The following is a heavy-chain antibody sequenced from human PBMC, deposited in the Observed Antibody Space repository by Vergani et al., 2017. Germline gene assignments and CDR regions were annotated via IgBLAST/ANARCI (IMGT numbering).Heavy chain of an antibody. CDR3: ARGHKNSGSYLRYYYYMDV. Sequence: QVQLQQWGAGLLKPSETLSLTCAVYGGSFSGYYWSWIRQPPGKGLEWIGEINHSGSTNYNPSLKSRVTISVDTSKTQFSLKLSSVTAADTAVYYCARGHKNSGSYLRYYYYMDVWGKGTTVTVSS. CDR2: INHSGST. J-gene: IGHJ6*03. V-gene: IGHV4-34*01. CDR1: GGSFSGYY. D-gene: IGHD1-26*01.